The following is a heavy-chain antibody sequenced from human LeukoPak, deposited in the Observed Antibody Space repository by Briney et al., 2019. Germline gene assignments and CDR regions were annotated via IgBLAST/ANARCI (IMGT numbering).Heavy chain of an antibody. Sequence: SVTLSCKASVGTFSSYAISWVRQAPGPGHEWMGRIIPILGIANYAQKFQRTVTITADKSTSTAYMELSSLRSEHTAVYYCARQGSKVYYYGSEIFDYWGQGTLVTVSS. CDR1: VGTFSSYA. V-gene: IGHV1-69*04. J-gene: IGHJ4*02. CDR2: IIPILGIA. D-gene: IGHD3-10*01. CDR3: ARQGSKVYYYGSEIFDY.